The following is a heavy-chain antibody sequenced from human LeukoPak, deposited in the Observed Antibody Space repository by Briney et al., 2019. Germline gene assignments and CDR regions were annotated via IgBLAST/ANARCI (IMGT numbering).Heavy chain of an antibody. V-gene: IGHV4-39*07. CDR1: GGSISSSSYY. D-gene: IGHD6-19*01. Sequence: SETLSLTCTVPGGSISSSSYYWGWIRQPPGKGLEWIGSFYYTGTTYYNPSLKSRVTISVDTSKNQFSLKVSSVTAADTAVYYCARRITGYSSGWYWDYFDYWGQGTLVTVSS. CDR3: ARRITGYSSGWYWDYFDY. CDR2: FYYTGTT. J-gene: IGHJ4*02.